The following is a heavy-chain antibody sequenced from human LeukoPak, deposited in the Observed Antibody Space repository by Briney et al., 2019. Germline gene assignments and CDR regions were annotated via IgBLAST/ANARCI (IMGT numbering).Heavy chain of an antibody. Sequence: GGSLRLSCAASGFTFSLYWMNWVRRAPGKGLEWVANIKQDGSEKNYLDSVKGRFTISRDNAKNSLYLQMNNLRVEDTAMYYCAGGTGFIIKDWGQGTLVTVSS. CDR1: GFTFSLYW. D-gene: IGHD3-9*01. CDR2: IKQDGSEK. J-gene: IGHJ4*02. CDR3: AGGTGFIIKD. V-gene: IGHV3-7*03.